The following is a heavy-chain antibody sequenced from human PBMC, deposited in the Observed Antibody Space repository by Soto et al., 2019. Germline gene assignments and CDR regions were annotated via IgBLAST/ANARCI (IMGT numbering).Heavy chain of an antibody. Sequence: SETLSLTCAVYGGSFSGYYWSWIRQPPGKGLEWIGEINHSGSTNYNPSLKSRVTISVDTSKNQFSLKLSSVTAADTAVYYCARLDYADYTQPAGFDSWGQGTLVTVSS. J-gene: IGHJ5*01. D-gene: IGHD4-17*01. V-gene: IGHV4-34*01. CDR1: GGSFSGYY. CDR2: INHSGST. CDR3: ARLDYADYTQPAGFDS.